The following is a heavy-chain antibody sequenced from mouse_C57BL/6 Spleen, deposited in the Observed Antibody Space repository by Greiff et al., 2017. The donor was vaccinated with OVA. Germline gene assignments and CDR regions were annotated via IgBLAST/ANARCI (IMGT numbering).Heavy chain of an antibody. CDR3: ARRGVHFFYAMDY. J-gene: IGHJ4*01. D-gene: IGHD1-2*01. CDR2: IYPGSGST. V-gene: IGHV1-55*01. Sequence: VQLQQPGAELVKPGASVKMSCKASGYTFTSYWITWVKQRPGQGLEWIGDIYPGSGSTNYNEKFKSKATLTVDTSSSTAYMQLSSLTSEDSAVYYCARRGVHFFYAMDYWGQGTSVTVSS. CDR1: GYTFTSYW.